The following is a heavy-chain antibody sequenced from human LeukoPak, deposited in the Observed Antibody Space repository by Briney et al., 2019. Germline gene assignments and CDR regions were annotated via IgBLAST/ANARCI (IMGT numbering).Heavy chain of an antibody. Sequence: ASVKVSCKASGYTFTSYYMHWVRQAPGQGLEWMGIINPSGGSTSYSQKFQGRVTMTRDTSTSTVYMELSSLRSEDTAVYYCARDKTPRAGWVRDALDIWGQGTMVTVSS. D-gene: IGHD6-13*01. CDR3: ARDKTPRAGWVRDALDI. J-gene: IGHJ3*02. CDR2: INPSGGST. CDR1: GYTFTSYY. V-gene: IGHV1-46*01.